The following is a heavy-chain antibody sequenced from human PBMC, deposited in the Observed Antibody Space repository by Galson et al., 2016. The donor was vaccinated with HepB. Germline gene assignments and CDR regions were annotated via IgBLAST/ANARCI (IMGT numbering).Heavy chain of an antibody. J-gene: IGHJ3*02. CDR1: GFTFSSYS. D-gene: IGHD3-10*01. V-gene: IGHV3-21*01. CDR2: ISASSSSI. CDR3: ARVDVLLGAFDI. Sequence: SLRLSCAASGFTFSSYSMNWVRQAPGKGLQWVSVISASSSSIDYADSVKGRFTISRDNPKNSLYLQMNSLRAEDTALYYCARVDVLLGAFDIWGQGTMVTVSS.